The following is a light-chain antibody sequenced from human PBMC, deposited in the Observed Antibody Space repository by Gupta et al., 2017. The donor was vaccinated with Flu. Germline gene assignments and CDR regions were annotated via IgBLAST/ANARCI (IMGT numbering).Light chain of an antibody. V-gene: IGKV3-11*01. J-gene: IGKJ4*01. Sequence: EIVLTQSPVTLSLSPGERATLSCRASQNIGSDLAWYQQRPGRPPRLLNFHASSGAAGIPARFSDSGSGTDFTLTISSREPEDFALYYCQQANVRPPVTFGGGTRVEVK. CDR3: QQANVRPPVT. CDR2: HAS. CDR1: QNIGSD.